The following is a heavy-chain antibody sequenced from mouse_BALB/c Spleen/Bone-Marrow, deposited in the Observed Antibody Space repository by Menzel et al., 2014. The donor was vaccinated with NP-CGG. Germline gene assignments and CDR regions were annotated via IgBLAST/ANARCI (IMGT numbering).Heavy chain of an antibody. D-gene: IGHD2-14*01. CDR3: TRREYYRYDRAMDY. Sequence: QVQLQQSGAELVKPGASLKLSCKASGYTFTSYYMYWVKQRPGQGLEWTGEVNPSNGGTNFNEKFKSKATPTVDKSSSTAYMQLSSLTSEDSAVYYCTRREYYRYDRAMDYWGQGTSVTVSS. J-gene: IGHJ4*01. CDR2: VNPSNGGT. V-gene: IGHV1S81*02. CDR1: GYTFTSYY.